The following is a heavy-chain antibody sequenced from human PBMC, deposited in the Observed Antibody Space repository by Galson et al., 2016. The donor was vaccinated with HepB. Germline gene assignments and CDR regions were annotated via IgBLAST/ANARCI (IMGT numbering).Heavy chain of an antibody. J-gene: IGHJ5*02. Sequence: SLRLSCAASGFAFSVYGMTWVRQAPRKGLEWVSAISTSGSSTDYADSVKGRVTISRDNSKNTLYLQMNSLRAEDTAVYYCARGPEHYEILAGSNWFDPWGQGTLVTVSS. CDR1: GFAFSVYG. CDR2: ISTSGSST. D-gene: IGHD3-9*01. V-gene: IGHV3-23*01. CDR3: ARGPEHYEILAGSNWFDP.